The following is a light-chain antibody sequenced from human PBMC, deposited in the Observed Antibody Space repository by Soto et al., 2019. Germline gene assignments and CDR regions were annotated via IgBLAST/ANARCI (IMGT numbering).Light chain of an antibody. Sequence: EIVLTQSPGTLSLSPGERTTLSCRASQSVSSSYLAWYQQKLGQAPRLLIYGASNRATGIPDRFSGSGSGTDFTLTISRLEPEDFAVYYCQQYGSSGTFGQGTKVEIK. V-gene: IGKV3-20*01. J-gene: IGKJ1*01. CDR2: GAS. CDR3: QQYGSSGT. CDR1: QSVSSSY.